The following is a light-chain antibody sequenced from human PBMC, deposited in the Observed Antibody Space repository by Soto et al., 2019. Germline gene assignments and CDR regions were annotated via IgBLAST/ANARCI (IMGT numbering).Light chain of an antibody. CDR1: SSNIGDNI. Sequence: QPVLAQPPSTSGTPGQRVTISCSGSSSNIGDNIVHWYQQLPGTAPKLLIYSNNQRPSGVPDRFSGSKSGSSASLAISGLQSEDEAVYYCAAWDDSLEGVVFGGGTQLTVL. CDR2: SNN. J-gene: IGLJ2*01. V-gene: IGLV1-44*01. CDR3: AAWDDSLEGVV.